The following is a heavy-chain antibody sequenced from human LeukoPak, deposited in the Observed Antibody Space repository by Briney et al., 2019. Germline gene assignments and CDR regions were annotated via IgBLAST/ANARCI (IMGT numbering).Heavy chain of an antibody. V-gene: IGHV3-48*03. CDR3: AREGEWELRLDY. CDR1: GFTFSSYE. D-gene: IGHD1-26*01. Sequence: GGSLRLSCAASGFTFSSYEMNWVRQAPGKGLEWVSYISSSSRAIFYADSVKGRFTISGDNAKNSLYLQMNSLRGEDTAVYYCAREGEWELRLDYWGQGTLVTVSS. J-gene: IGHJ4*02. CDR2: ISSSSRAI.